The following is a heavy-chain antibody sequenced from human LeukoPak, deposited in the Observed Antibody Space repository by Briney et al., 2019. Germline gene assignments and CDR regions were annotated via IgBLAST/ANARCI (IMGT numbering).Heavy chain of an antibody. J-gene: IGHJ3*02. Sequence: GGSLRLSCAASGFTFNDYGMNWVRQAPGQGLDWVSGINWNGGSTGYADSVKGRFTISRDNANNSLYLQMNSLRAEDTALYYCARGLRYCSSTSCYEAFDIWGQGTMVTVSS. V-gene: IGHV3-20*04. CDR2: INWNGGST. CDR1: GFTFNDYG. CDR3: ARGLRYCSSTSCYEAFDI. D-gene: IGHD2-2*01.